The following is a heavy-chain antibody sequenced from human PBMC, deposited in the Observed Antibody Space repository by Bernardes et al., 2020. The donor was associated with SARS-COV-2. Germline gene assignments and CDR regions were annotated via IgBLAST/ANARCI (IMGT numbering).Heavy chain of an antibody. Sequence: GGSLRLSCAASGFTFSSYGMHWVRQAPGKGLEWVAVISYDGSNKYYADSVKGRFTISRDNSKNTLYLQMNSLRAEDTAVYYCAKSESGWYEGYFDYWGQGTLVTVSS. CDR3: AKSESGWYEGYFDY. J-gene: IGHJ4*02. V-gene: IGHV3-30*18. D-gene: IGHD6-19*01. CDR2: ISYDGSNK. CDR1: GFTFSSYG.